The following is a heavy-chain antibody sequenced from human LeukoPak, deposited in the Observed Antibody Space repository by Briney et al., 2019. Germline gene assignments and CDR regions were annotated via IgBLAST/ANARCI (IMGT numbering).Heavy chain of an antibody. Sequence: KPSETLSLTCTVSGGSISSSSYYWGWIRQPPGKGLEWIGSIYYSGSTYYNPSLKSRVTISVDTSKNQFSLKLSSVTAADTAVYYCARLLGKMYSSWGYFDYWGQGTLVTVSS. CDR3: ARLLGKMYSSWGYFDY. D-gene: IGHD6-6*01. CDR1: GGSISSSSYY. CDR2: IYYSGST. V-gene: IGHV4-39*01. J-gene: IGHJ4*02.